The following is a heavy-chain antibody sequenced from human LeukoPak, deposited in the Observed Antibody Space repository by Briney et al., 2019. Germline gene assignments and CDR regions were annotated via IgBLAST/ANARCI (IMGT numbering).Heavy chain of an antibody. CDR3: ARDYGYGDSYFDY. J-gene: IGHJ4*02. V-gene: IGHV3-7*01. D-gene: IGHD4-17*01. CDR1: GFTFSSYW. Sequence: GGSLRLSCAASGFTFSSYWMSWVRQAPGKGLEWVANIKQDGSEKYYVDSVKGRFTISRDNAKNSLYLQMTSLRAEDTAVYYCARDYGYGDSYFDYWGQGTLVTVSS. CDR2: IKQDGSEK.